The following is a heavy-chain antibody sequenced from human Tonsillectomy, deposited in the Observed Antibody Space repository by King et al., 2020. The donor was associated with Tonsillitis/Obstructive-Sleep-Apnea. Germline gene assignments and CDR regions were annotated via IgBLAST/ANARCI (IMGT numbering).Heavy chain of an antibody. V-gene: IGHV3-9*01. CDR1: GFTFDDYA. D-gene: IGHD2-2*01. CDR2: LSWNSGSI. J-gene: IGHJ6*03. Sequence: QLVQSGGGLVQPGRSLRLSCAASGFTFDDYAMHWVRQAPGKGLEWVSGLSWNSGSIGYADSVKGRFSIPRDNAKNSMYPQMNSLEAKDTALYYCAKDIAERYCSSTSCHYMDVWGKGTTVTVSS. CDR3: AKDIAERYCSSTSCHYMDV.